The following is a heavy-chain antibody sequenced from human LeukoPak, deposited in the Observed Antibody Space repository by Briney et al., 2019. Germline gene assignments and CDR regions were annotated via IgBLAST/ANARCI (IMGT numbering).Heavy chain of an antibody. D-gene: IGHD2-2*01. CDR1: GGTFSSYA. CDR3: ARDLRSGSTGGYYYMDV. V-gene: IGHV1-69*13. CDR2: IIPIFGTA. J-gene: IGHJ6*03. Sequence: SVKVSCKGSGGTFSSYAISWVRQAPGQGLEWMGGIIPIFGTASYAQKFQGRVTITADESTSTAYMELSSLRSEDTAVYNCARDLRSGSTGGYYYMDVWGKGTTVTVSS.